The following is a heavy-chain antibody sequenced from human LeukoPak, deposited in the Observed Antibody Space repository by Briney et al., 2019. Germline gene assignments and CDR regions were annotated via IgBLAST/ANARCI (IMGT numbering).Heavy chain of an antibody. CDR2: ISIAGST. CDR1: GFTFSDYY. D-gene: IGHD6-19*01. Sequence: GGSLRLSCAASGFTFSDYYMSWVRQAPGKGLEWVSLISIAGSTYYADSVKGRFTISRDDSKNTLYLQMNILRAEDTAVYFCAREQWLDYWGQGTLVTVSS. V-gene: IGHV3-53*01. CDR3: AREQWLDY. J-gene: IGHJ4*02.